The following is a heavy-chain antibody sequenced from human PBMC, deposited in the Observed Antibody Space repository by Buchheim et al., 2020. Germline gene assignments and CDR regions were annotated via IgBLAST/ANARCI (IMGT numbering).Heavy chain of an antibody. CDR1: GFTFSSYG. Sequence: QVQLVESGGGVVQPGRSLRLSCAASGFTFSSYGMHWVRQAPGKGLEWVAVISYDGSNKYYADSVKGRFTISRDNSKNTLYLQMNSLRAEDTAVYYCAKGGRQNYFDYWGQGTL. D-gene: IGHD1-26*01. V-gene: IGHV3-30*18. CDR2: ISYDGSNK. CDR3: AKGGRQNYFDY. J-gene: IGHJ4*02.